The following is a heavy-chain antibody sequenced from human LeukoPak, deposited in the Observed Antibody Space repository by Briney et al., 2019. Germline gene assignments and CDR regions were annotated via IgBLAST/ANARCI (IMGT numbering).Heavy chain of an antibody. CDR2: ISWNSGSI. D-gene: IGHD5-18*01. V-gene: IGHV3-9*01. CDR1: GFTFDDYA. Sequence: PGGSLRLSCAASGFTFDDYAMRWVRQAPGKGLEWVSGISWNSGSIGYADSVKGRFTISRDNAKNSLYLQMNSLRAEDTAVYYCAREDTAMVTGGQGTLVTVSS. CDR3: AREDTAMVT. J-gene: IGHJ4*02.